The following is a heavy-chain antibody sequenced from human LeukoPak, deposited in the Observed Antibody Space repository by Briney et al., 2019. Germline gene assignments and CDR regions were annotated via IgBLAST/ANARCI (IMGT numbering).Heavy chain of an antibody. J-gene: IGHJ4*02. Sequence: SETLSLTCTVSGYSISSGYYWGWIRQPPGKGLEWIGSIYHSGSTYYNPSLKSRVTISVDTSKNQFSLKLSYVTAADTAVYYCARGRSGYYDSSGYYYYGGFDYWGQGTLVTASS. CDR2: IYHSGST. CDR3: ARGRSGYYDSSGYYYYGGFDY. CDR1: GYSISSGYY. V-gene: IGHV4-38-2*02. D-gene: IGHD3-22*01.